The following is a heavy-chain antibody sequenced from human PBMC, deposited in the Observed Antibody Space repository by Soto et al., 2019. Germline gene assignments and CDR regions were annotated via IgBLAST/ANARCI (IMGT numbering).Heavy chain of an antibody. CDR2: ISGGGGST. V-gene: IGHV3-23*01. CDR1: GFSFSGYA. CDR3: AKTESFNGYYNAFDY. D-gene: IGHD3-9*01. J-gene: IGHJ4*02. Sequence: HPXVSLRLSVAASGFSFSGYAVTWVRQAAGKGLEWVSAISGGGGSTYYADSVKGRFTVSRDNSKNTLHLQTNSLRAEDTAVYYCAKTESFNGYYNAFDYWGRGTQVTSPQ.